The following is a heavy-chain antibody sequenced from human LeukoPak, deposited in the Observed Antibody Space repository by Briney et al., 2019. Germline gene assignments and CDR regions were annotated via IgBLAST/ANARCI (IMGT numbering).Heavy chain of an antibody. CDR1: GYTFSNYG. Sequence: ASVKVSCKASGYTFSNYGISWVRQAPGQGLEWMGWISAYNGNTNYAQKFQGRVTMITDTSTSTAYMELRSLRSDDTAVYYCARGGVRGYCSGGSCYDTSFDYWGQGTLVTVSS. V-gene: IGHV1-18*01. J-gene: IGHJ4*02. CDR3: ARGGVRGYCSGGSCYDTSFDY. D-gene: IGHD2-15*01. CDR2: ISAYNGNT.